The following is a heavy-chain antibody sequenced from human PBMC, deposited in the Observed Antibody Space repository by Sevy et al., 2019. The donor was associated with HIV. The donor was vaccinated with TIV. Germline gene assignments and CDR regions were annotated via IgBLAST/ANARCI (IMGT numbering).Heavy chain of an antibody. D-gene: IGHD6-6*01. V-gene: IGHV3-33*08. J-gene: IGHJ1*01. CDR2: IWYDGSNK. CDR3: ASDQEGIAARKYFQH. Sequence: GGSLRLSCAASGFTFSSYGMHWVRQAPGKGLEWVAVIWYDGSNKYYADSVKGRFTISRDNSKNTLYLQMNSLRAEDTAVYYCASDQEGIAARKYFQHWGQGTLVTVSS. CDR1: GFTFSSYG.